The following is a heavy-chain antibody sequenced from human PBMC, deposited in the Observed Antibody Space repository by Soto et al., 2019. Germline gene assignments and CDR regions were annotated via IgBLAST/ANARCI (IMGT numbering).Heavy chain of an antibody. CDR3: ARVKQQLKNYYYSVVMDG. Sequence: GASVKVSCKASGGTFSSYAISWVRQAPGQGLEWMGGIIPIFGTANYAQKFQGRVTITADKSTSTAYMELSSLRSEDTAVYYCARVKQQLKNYYYSVVMDGWAPGTTVTGSS. J-gene: IGHJ6*02. CDR1: GGTFSSYA. D-gene: IGHD6-13*01. CDR2: IIPIFGTA. V-gene: IGHV1-69*06.